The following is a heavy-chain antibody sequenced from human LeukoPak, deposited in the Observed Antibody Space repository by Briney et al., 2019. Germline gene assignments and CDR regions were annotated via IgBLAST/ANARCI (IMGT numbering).Heavy chain of an antibody. J-gene: IGHJ4*02. Sequence: GGSLRLSCAASGFTFSSYGMSWVRQAPGKGLEWVSALSATGGSAYYAASAQGRFTTSRDNSKNILYLEMNSLRVDDTAVYYCAKDTAPLGATKEFDHWGQGTLVTVSS. CDR1: GFTFSSYG. CDR3: AKDTAPLGATKEFDH. CDR2: LSATGGSA. D-gene: IGHD1-26*01. V-gene: IGHV3-23*01.